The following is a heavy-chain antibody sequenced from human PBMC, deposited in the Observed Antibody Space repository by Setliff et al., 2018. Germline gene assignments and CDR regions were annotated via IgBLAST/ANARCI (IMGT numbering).Heavy chain of an antibody. V-gene: IGHV4-39*01. D-gene: IGHD3-22*01. CDR2: VSHNGSAYYSPSLRTT. CDR1: GASITSDDYF. J-gene: IGHJ4*02. CDR3: ARGGYYYGSSGYYDFDY. Sequence: SETLSLTCSVSGASITSDDYFWGWVRKSPGKSLEWLASVSHNGSAYYSPSLRTTYYNPSLKSRLTISLDTSKNQFSLKLSSVTAADTAVYYCARGGYYYGSSGYYDFDYWGQGTLVTVSS.